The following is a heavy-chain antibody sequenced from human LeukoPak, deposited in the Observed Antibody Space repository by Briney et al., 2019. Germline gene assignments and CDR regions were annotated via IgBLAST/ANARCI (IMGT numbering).Heavy chain of an antibody. V-gene: IGHV3-7*03. CDR1: GFTFSSYW. CDR3: AGDRVYSSGWYDY. D-gene: IGHD6-19*01. CDR2: IKHDGSEK. Sequence: GGSLRLSCAASGFTFSSYWMSWVRQAPGKGLEWMGNIKHDGSEKYYVYSVKGRLTISRDNAKNALYLQMNSLRAEDTAVYYCAGDRVYSSGWYDYWSQGTLVTVYS. J-gene: IGHJ4*02.